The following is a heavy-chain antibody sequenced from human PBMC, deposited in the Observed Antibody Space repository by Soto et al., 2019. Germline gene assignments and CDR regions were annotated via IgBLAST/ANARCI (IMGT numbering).Heavy chain of an antibody. V-gene: IGHV1-69*13. CDR1: GGPFSTSG. CDR2: ITPVSRAA. J-gene: IGHJ4*02. CDR3: GRGASDLARIDS. Sequence: GASVKVSCKASGGPFSTSGFNWVRQAPGQGLEWLGVITPVSRAAQYAQNFRGRLIITADESATTVHMELTSLTPDDTAIYFCGRGASDLARIDSWGQGTLVTVSS.